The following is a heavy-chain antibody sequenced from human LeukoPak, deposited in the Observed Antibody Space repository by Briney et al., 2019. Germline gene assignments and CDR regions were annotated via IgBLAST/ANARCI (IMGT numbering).Heavy chain of an antibody. CDR3: ARDRGITAWLDP. V-gene: IGHV7-4-1*02. J-gene: IGHJ5*02. CDR2: INTKTGYP. CDR1: GYDLTNYP. Sequence: ASVKVSCKASGYDLTNYPLHWVRQAPGQGLEGMGWINTKTGYPIYAQGFRGRFVFSLDTADSTAFLQISGLKTEDSAVYFCARDRGITAWLDPWGQGTLVTVSS. D-gene: IGHD3-10*01.